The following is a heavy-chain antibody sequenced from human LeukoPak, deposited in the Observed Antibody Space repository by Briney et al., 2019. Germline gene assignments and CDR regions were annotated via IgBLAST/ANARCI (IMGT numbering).Heavy chain of an antibody. CDR2: INAGNGNT. Sequence: GASVKVSCKASGYTFTSYAMHWVRQAPGQRLEWMGYINAGNGNTKYSQKFQGRVIITRDTSASTAYMELSSLRSEDTAVYYCAREGESGSYFFDYWGQGTLVTVSS. V-gene: IGHV1-3*01. CDR1: GYTFTSYA. D-gene: IGHD1-26*01. CDR3: AREGESGSYFFDY. J-gene: IGHJ4*02.